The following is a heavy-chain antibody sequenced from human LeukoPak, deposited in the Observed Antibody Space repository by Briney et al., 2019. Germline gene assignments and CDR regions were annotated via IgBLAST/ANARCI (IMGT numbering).Heavy chain of an antibody. CDR2: IYSGGST. D-gene: IGHD3-10*01. Sequence: GGSERLSCAASGFTVSSNYMSWVRQVPGKGLEWVSVIYSGGSTYYADSLKGRFTISRDNAEKSLYLQMNSLRDEDTAVYYCARGVRYLDYWGQGTLVSDPS. CDR3: ARGVRYLDY. CDR1: GFTVSSNY. V-gene: IGHV3-53*01. J-gene: IGHJ4*02.